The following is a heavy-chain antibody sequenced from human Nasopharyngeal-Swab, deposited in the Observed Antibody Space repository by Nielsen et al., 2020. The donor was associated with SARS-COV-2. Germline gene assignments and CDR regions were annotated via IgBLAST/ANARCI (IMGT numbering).Heavy chain of an antibody. CDR1: GFTFSSYW. D-gene: IGHD3-3*01. CDR2: INSDGSST. J-gene: IGHJ4*02. CDR3: ATIFGVPY. Sequence: GESLKISCAASGFTFSSYWMHWVRQAPGKGLVWVSRINSDGSSTSYVDSVKGRFTISRDNAKNTLYLQMNSLRAEDTAVYYCATIFGVPYWGQGTLVTVSS. V-gene: IGHV3-74*01.